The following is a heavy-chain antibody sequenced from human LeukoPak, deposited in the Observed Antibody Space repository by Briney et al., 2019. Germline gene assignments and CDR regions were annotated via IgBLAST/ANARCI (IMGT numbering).Heavy chain of an antibody. J-gene: IGHJ4*02. CDR2: IKSKTDGGTT. V-gene: IGHV3-15*01. Sequence: GALRLSCAASGFTFSSSWMSWVRQAPGKGLEWVGRIKSKTDGGTTDYAAPVKGRFTISRDDSKNTLYLQMNSLKTEDTAVYYCTTEESLYYDSSGPFDYWGQGTLVTVSS. CDR1: GFTFSSSW. CDR3: TTEESLYYDSSGPFDY. D-gene: IGHD3-22*01.